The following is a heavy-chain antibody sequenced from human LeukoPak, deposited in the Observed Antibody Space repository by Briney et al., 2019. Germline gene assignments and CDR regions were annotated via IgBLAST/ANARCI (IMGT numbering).Heavy chain of an antibody. V-gene: IGHV4-39*01. CDR1: GGSISSSSYY. CDR2: IYYSGST. Sequence: SETLSLTCTVSGGSISSSSYYWGWIRQPPGKGLEWIESIYYSGSTYYTPSLESRLTISVDTSKNQFSLKLSSVTAADTAVYYCARGSPYQHWGQGTLVTVSS. CDR3: ARGSPYQH. J-gene: IGHJ4*02. D-gene: IGHD2-2*01.